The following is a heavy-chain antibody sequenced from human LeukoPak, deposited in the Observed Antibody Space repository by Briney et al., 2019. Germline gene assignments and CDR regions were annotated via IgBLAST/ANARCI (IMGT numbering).Heavy chain of an antibody. CDR3: AFPMTIVTPGSFDI. D-gene: IGHD4-17*01. J-gene: IGHJ3*02. V-gene: IGHV3-33*05. CDR2: ISFDATNK. CDR1: GFTFSSYG. Sequence: GGSLRLSCAASGFTFSSYGMHWVRQAPDKGLEWVAVISFDATNKYYADSVKGRFTISRDNAKNTLYLQMNSLRADDTAVYFCAFPMTIVTPGSFDIWGQGTMVTVST.